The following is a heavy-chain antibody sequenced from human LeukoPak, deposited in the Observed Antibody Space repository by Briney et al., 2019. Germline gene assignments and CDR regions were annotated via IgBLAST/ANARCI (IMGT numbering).Heavy chain of an antibody. CDR2: IYYSGST. CDR1: GGSISSYY. V-gene: IGHV4-59*01. J-gene: IGHJ4*02. Sequence: PSETLSLTCTVSGGSISSYYWSWIRQPPGKGLEWIGYIYYSGSTNYNPSLKSRVTISVDTSKNQFSLKLSSVTAADTAVYYCARENILRGTFDYGGQGPLVTVPS. D-gene: IGHD3-9*01. CDR3: ARENILRGTFDY.